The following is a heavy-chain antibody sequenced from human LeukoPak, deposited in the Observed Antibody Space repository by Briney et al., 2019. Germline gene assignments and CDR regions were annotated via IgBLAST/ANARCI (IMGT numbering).Heavy chain of an antibody. J-gene: IGHJ3*02. Sequence: SLGLSCAASGFTFDGYAMHWVRQAPGKGLEWVSGISWNSGNIGYADSVKSRFSISRDNAKNSPYLQMNSLRAEDMALYYCAKDGGNDFWSGNYDAFDIWGQGTMVTVSS. CDR3: AKDGGNDFWSGNYDAFDI. CDR2: ISWNSGNI. V-gene: IGHV3-9*03. CDR1: GFTFDGYA. D-gene: IGHD3-3*01.